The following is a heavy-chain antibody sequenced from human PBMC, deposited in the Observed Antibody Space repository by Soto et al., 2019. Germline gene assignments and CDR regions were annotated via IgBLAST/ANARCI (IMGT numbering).Heavy chain of an antibody. CDR3: ASSYDSSGYYYHYYGMDV. D-gene: IGHD3-22*01. CDR2: SYYSGST. J-gene: IGHJ6*02. CDR1: GGSISSGGYY. Sequence: QVQLQESGPGLVKPSQTLSLTCTVSGGSISSGGYYWSWIRQHPGKGLEWIGYSYYSGSTYYNPSLRGRVTISVDTSKNQLSLKLSSVTAADTAVYYCASSYDSSGYYYHYYGMDVWGQGTTVTVSS. V-gene: IGHV4-31*03.